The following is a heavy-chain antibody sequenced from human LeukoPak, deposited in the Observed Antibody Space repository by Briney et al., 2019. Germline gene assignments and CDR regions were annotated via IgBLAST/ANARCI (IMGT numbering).Heavy chain of an antibody. V-gene: IGHV5-51*01. CDR2: IYPGDSDT. CDR1: GYSFTSYW. D-gene: IGHD3-22*01. Sequence: GESLKISCKGSGYSFTSYWLGWVRQMPGKGLEWMGIIYPGDSDTRYSPSFRGQVTISADKSISTAYLQWSSLKASDTAMYYCARLPYYYDSSYRDYWGQGTLVTVSS. CDR3: ARLPYYYDSSYRDY. J-gene: IGHJ4*02.